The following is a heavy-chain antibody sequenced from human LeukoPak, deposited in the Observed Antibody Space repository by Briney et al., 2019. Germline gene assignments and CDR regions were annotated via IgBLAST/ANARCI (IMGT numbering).Heavy chain of an antibody. Sequence: GGSLRLSCTTSGFASSNYAMNWVRQAPGKGPEWVSGISGFNTYYADSVKGRFTIFRDNSKNVLYLQMDRLRAEDTAVYSCAEDVCISPGSLLYFDSWGQEPLVPVSS. D-gene: IGHD3-3*02. CDR1: GFASSNYA. CDR2: ISGFNT. CDR3: AEDVCISPGSLLYFDS. J-gene: IGHJ4*02. V-gene: IGHV3-23*01.